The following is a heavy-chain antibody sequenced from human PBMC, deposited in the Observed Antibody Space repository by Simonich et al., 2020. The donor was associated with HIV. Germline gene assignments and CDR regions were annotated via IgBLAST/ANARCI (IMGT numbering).Heavy chain of an antibody. J-gene: IGHJ3*02. CDR1: GYPFTDYN. V-gene: IGHV1-2*06. CDR2: VNTKRGGT. D-gene: IGHD1-26*01. CDR3: ATHGPGSYSSALDI. Sequence: QVQLVQSGDEVKKPGASVKGSCKASGYPFTDYNIHWVLQAPGQELKGRARVNTKRGGTDKPQKFQGRVTMTRDKSITTAYMELSRLRPDDTAFYYCATHGPGSYSSALDIWGQGTMVTVSS.